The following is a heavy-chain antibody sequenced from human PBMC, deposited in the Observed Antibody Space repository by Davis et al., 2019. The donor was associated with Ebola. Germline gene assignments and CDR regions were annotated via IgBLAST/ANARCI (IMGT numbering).Heavy chain of an antibody. CDR1: GGSFSGYY. Sequence: LSLTCAVYGGSFSGYYWSWIRQPPGKGLEWIGYIYYSGSTNYNPSLKSRVTISVDTSKNQFSLKLSSVTAADTAVYYCARGGGSGDDYWGQGTLVTVSS. J-gene: IGHJ4*02. V-gene: IGHV4-59*01. CDR3: ARGGGSGDDY. CDR2: IYYSGST. D-gene: IGHD6-19*01.